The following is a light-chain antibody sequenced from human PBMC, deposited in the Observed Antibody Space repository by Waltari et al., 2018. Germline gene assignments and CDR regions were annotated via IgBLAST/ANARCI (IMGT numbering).Light chain of an antibody. CDR2: DAS. Sequence: DIQITQYPSSLSAYVADRVTLTCRTSQSISDYLNRYQQKPGKAPKLLIYDASSLQSGVPSRFSGGGSGTDFTLTITSVQPEDSATYYCQQSSSLPITFGQGIRLEI. CDR3: QQSSSLPIT. J-gene: IGKJ5*01. V-gene: IGKV1-39*01. CDR1: QSISDY.